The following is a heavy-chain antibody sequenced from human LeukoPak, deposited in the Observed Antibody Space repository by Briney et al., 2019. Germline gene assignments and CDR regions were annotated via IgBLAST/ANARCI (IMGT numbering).Heavy chain of an antibody. Sequence: SETLSLTCTVSGGSISSSSYYWGWIRQPPGKGLEWIGSIYYSGSTYYNPSLKSRVTISVDTSKNQFSLKLSSVTAADTAVYYCASSYCGGDCSDAFDIWGQGTMVTVSS. CDR2: IYYSGST. CDR1: GGSISSSSYY. V-gene: IGHV4-39*01. CDR3: ASSYCGGDCSDAFDI. J-gene: IGHJ3*02. D-gene: IGHD2-21*02.